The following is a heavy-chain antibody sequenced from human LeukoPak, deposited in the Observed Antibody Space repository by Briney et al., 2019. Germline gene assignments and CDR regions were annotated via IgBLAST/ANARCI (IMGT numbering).Heavy chain of an antibody. V-gene: IGHV4-59*08. D-gene: IGHD3-10*01. J-gene: IGHJ4*02. Sequence: SETLSLTCTVSGGSISGYYWSWIRQPPGKGLEWIRYIYYSGSTNYNPSLKSRVTISVDTSTNQFSLRLSSVTASDTAVYYCARGTADYYGSGTLGYSDYWGQGTLVTVSS. CDR3: ARGTADYYGSGTLGYSDY. CDR2: IYYSGST. CDR1: GGSISGYY.